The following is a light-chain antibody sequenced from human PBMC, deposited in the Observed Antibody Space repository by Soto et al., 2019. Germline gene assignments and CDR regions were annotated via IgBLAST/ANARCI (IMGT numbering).Light chain of an antibody. V-gene: IGKV1-39*01. CDR3: QQTYSTPIT. CDR2: AAS. CDR1: HIISNY. J-gene: IGKJ5*01. Sequence: DIQMTQSPSSLSASVGDRVTITCRTSHIISNYLNWYQQKPGVAPKLLIYAASSLQSGVPSRFSGSGSGTDFTLTISSLQPEDFATYYCQQTYSTPITFGQGARLEI.